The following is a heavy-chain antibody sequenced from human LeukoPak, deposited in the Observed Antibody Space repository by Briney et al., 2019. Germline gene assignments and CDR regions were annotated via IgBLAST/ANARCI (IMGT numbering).Heavy chain of an antibody. CDR2: IYYSGST. CDR3: ARLTEQQLASYYFDY. Sequence: PSETLSLTCTVSGGSVSSGSYYWRWIRQPPGKGLEWIGYIYYSGSTNYNPSLKSRVTISVDTSKNQFSLKLSSVTAADTAVYFCARLTEQQLASYYFDYWGQGTLVTVSS. J-gene: IGHJ4*02. D-gene: IGHD6-13*01. V-gene: IGHV4-61*01. CDR1: GGSVSSGSYY.